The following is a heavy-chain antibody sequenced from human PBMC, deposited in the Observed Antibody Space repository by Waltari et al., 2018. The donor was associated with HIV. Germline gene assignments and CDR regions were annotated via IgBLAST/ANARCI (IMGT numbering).Heavy chain of an antibody. J-gene: IGHJ2*01. CDR3: AREDIVVVPAALDL. CDR2: IYYSGST. V-gene: IGHV4-61*01. D-gene: IGHD2-2*01. CDR1: GGSVSSGSYY. Sequence: QVQLQESGPGLVKPSETLSLTCTVSGGSVSSGSYYWSWIRQPPGKGLEWIGYIYYSGSTNYNPSLKSRVTISVDTSKNQFSLKLSSVTAADTAVYYCAREDIVVVPAALDLWGRGTLVTVSS.